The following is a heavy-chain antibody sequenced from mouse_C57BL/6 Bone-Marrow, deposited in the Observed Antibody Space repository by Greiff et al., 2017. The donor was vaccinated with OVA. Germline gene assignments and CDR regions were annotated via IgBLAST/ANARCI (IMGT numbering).Heavy chain of an antibody. D-gene: IGHD2-12*01. V-gene: IGHV1-69*01. Sequence: QVQLQQPGAELVMPGASVKLSCKASGYTFTSYWMPWVKQRPGQGLEWIGEIDPSDSYTNYNQKFKGKSTLTVDKSSSTAYMQLSSLTSEDSAVYYCAREYYNYAMDYWGQGTSVTGSS. CDR3: AREYYNYAMDY. CDR1: GYTFTSYW. CDR2: IDPSDSYT. J-gene: IGHJ4*01.